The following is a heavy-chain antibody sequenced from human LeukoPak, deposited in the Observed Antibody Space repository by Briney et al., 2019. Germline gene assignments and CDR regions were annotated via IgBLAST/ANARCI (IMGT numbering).Heavy chain of an antibody. D-gene: IGHD2-2*02. CDR1: GGSISSSSYY. Sequence: PSETLSLTCTVSGGSISSSSYYWGWIRQPPGKGLEWIGSIYSSGSTYYNPSLKSRVTISVDTSKNQFSLKLSSVTAADTAVYYCARVCSSASCHIDYWGQGTLVTVSS. V-gene: IGHV4-39*01. CDR2: IYSSGST. J-gene: IGHJ4*02. CDR3: ARVCSSASCHIDY.